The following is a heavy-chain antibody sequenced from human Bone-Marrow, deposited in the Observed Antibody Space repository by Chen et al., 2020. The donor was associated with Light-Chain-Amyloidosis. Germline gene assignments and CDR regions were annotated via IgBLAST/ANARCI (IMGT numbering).Heavy chain of an antibody. J-gene: IGHJ4*02. Sequence: SETLSXXXTVSGGSISSYYWSWIRQPPGKGLEWIGYIYYSGSTNYNPSLXXRVTISVDTXXXXXXXXXXXXXXXXXXXXXXXRRPGKAAIGYFDYWGQGTLVTVSS. CDR1: GGSISSYY. V-gene: IGHV4-59*01. CDR2: IYYSGST. D-gene: IGHD2-2*02. CDR3: XRRPGKAAIGYFDY.